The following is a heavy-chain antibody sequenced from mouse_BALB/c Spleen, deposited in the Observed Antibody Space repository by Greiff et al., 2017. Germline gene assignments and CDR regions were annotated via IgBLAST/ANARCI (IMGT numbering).Heavy chain of an antibody. CDR1: GFNFNDTY. J-gene: IGHJ2*01. Sequence: VQLQQSGAELVKPGASVKLSCTASGFNFNDTYMHWVKQRPEQGLEWIGRINPANGNTKYEPKFQGKATLTADTSSNTAYLQLSSLTSADTAVYYCSSANYYGHFDYWGQGTTLTVSS. V-gene: IGHV14-3*02. CDR2: INPANGNT. D-gene: IGHD1-1*01. CDR3: SSANYYGHFDY.